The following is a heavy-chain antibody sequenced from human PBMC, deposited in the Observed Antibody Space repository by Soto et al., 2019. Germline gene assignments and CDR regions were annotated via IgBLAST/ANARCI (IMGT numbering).Heavy chain of an antibody. CDR3: ARGPMIEVAFDI. Sequence: PSETLSLTCTVSGGSISSGGYYWSWIRQHPGKGLEWIGYIYYSGSTYYNPSLKSRVTISVDTSKNQFSLKLSSVTAADTAVYYWARGPMIEVAFDIWGQGTMVTVSS. CDR2: IYYSGST. CDR1: GGSISSGGYY. V-gene: IGHV4-31*03. J-gene: IGHJ3*02. D-gene: IGHD3-22*01.